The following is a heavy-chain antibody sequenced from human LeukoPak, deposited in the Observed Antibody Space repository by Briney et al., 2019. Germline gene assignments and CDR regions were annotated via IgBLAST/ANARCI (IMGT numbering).Heavy chain of an antibody. CDR2: ISSSGNYI. Sequence: GGSLRLSCAASRXTFSSYNVNWVRQAPGKGLEWVSSISSSGNYIYYAYSVKGRFTISRDNAKNSLYLQMNSLRAEDTAVYYCARDSIQQQLVLEDRGYPYYFEHWGQGTLVTVSS. CDR1: RXTFSSYN. V-gene: IGHV3-21*01. J-gene: IGHJ4*02. D-gene: IGHD6-13*01. CDR3: ARDSIQQQLVLEDRGYPYYFEH.